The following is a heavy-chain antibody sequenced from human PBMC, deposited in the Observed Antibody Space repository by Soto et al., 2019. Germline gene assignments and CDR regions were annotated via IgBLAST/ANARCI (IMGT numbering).Heavy chain of an antibody. CDR1: GESISSSSYY. CDR3: ARQRTTVVTQAYFDH. D-gene: IGHD2-21*02. CDR2: IYYSGRT. J-gene: IGHJ4*02. V-gene: IGHV4-39*01. Sequence: SETLSLTCIVSGESISSSSYYWGWIRQPPGKGLEWIGSIYYSGRTYYNPSFKSRVTMSIDTSKNQFSLKLSSVTATDTAVYYCARQRTTVVTQAYFDHWGQGALVTVSS.